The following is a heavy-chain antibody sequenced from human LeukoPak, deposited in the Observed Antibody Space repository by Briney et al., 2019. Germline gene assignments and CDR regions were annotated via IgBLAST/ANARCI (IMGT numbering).Heavy chain of an antibody. Sequence: GGSLRLSCAASGFSFSNYDMHWVRQAPGKGLEWVAVIWYDGSNKYYADSVKGRFTISRDNSRNTLYLQMNSLRVEDTAVYYCARGDPTVTTKQNFDYWGQGTLVTVSS. D-gene: IGHD4-17*01. CDR1: GFSFSNYD. J-gene: IGHJ4*02. CDR3: ARGDPTVTTKQNFDY. CDR2: IWYDGSNK. V-gene: IGHV3-33*01.